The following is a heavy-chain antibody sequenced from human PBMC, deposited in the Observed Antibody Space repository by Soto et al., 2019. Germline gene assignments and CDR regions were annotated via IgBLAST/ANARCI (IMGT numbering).Heavy chain of an antibody. D-gene: IGHD1-20*01. CDR2: IRPDNGNT. J-gene: IGHJ1*01. Sequence: ASVKVSCKASGYTFSTSGISWVRQAPGQGLEWVGWIRPDNGNTKSAQRLQGRVTLTTDTSASTAYMELRSPTSDDTAMYYCARATESNRYNDWGQGTLVTVSS. CDR1: GYTFSTSG. CDR3: ARATESNRYND. V-gene: IGHV1-18*01.